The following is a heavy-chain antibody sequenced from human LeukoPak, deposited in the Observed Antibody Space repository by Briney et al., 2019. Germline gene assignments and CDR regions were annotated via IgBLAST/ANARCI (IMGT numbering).Heavy chain of an antibody. CDR1: GGSISSSSYY. J-gene: IGHJ5*02. V-gene: IGHV4-39*07. CDR2: IYYSGST. CDR3: ARDNIVVVGFDP. D-gene: IGHD2-15*01. Sequence: PSETLSLTCTVSGGSISSSSYYWGWIRQPPGKGLEWIGSIYYSGSTYYNPSLKSRVTISVDTSKNQFSLKLSSVTAADTAVYYCARDNIVVVGFDPWGQGTLVTVSS.